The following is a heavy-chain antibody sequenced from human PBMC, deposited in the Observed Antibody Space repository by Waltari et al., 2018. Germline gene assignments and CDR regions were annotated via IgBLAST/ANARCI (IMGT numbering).Heavy chain of an antibody. J-gene: IGHJ4*02. CDR3: GRDPECTIGQCFVY. CDR2: INDDARRY. D-gene: IGHD1-1*01. CDR1: GFSFRTYW. Sequence: EVQLVETGGGLVQRGGSLRLSCVVSGFSFRTYWMTCVRQAAWTAREWGANINDDARRYHTVDPAKGRSITPRDKAKDAVFRTRNSLRADDTAVYYCGRDPECTIGQCFVYWGQGTLATFSA. V-gene: IGHV3-7*01.